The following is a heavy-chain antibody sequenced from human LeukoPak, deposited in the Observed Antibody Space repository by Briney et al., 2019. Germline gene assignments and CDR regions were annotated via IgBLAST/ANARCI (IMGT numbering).Heavy chain of an antibody. Sequence: PSETLSLTCTVSGGSISSSSYYWGWIRQPPGKGLEWIGSVYYSGSTYYNPSLKSRVTISVDTSKNQFSLKLSSVTAADTAVHYCARDGSGSYSWFDPWGQGTLVTVSS. D-gene: IGHD3-10*01. CDR3: ARDGSGSYSWFDP. J-gene: IGHJ5*02. V-gene: IGHV4-39*02. CDR2: VYYSGST. CDR1: GGSISSSSYY.